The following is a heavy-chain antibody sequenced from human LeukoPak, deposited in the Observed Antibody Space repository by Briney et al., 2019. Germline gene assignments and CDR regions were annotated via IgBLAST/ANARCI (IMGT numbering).Heavy chain of an antibody. CDR1: GGSFSGYY. V-gene: IGHV4-34*01. CDR2: INHSGST. D-gene: IGHD4-17*01. Sequence: SETLSLTCGVYGGSFSGYYWSWIRQPPGKGLEWIGEINHSGSTSYNPSLKSRVTVLLDTSKNHFSLRLSSVTAADTAVYYCARGIYGDYYFDYWGQGTLVTVSS. J-gene: IGHJ4*02. CDR3: ARGIYGDYYFDY.